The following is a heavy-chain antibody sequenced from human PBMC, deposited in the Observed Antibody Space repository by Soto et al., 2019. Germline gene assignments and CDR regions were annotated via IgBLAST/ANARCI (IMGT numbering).Heavy chain of an antibody. CDR3: AKDMGSYDFWSGYYDY. J-gene: IGHJ4*02. V-gene: IGHV3-9*01. D-gene: IGHD3-3*01. CDR1: GFTFDDYA. CDR2: ISWNSGSI. Sequence: GGSLRLSCAASGFTFDDYAMHWVRQAPGKGLEWVSGISWNSGSIGYADSVKGRFTISRDNAKNSLYLQMNSLRAEDTALYYCAKDMGSYDFWSGYYDYWGQGTLVTVSS.